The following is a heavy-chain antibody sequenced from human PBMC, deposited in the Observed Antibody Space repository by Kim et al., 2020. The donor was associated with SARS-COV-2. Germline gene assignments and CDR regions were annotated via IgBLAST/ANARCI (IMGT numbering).Heavy chain of an antibody. V-gene: IGHV4-39*07. Sequence: SRKSRVTISVDTSKNQFSLKLSSVTAADTAVYYCARDLSANYYSSNWFDPWGQGTLVTVSS. CDR3: ARDLSANYYSSNWFDP. J-gene: IGHJ5*02. D-gene: IGHD2-21*01.